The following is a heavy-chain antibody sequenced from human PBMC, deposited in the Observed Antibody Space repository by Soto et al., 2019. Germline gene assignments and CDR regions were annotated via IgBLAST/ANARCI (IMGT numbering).Heavy chain of an antibody. J-gene: IGHJ6*02. D-gene: IGHD3-3*01. CDR2: ISYDGSNK. CDR1: GFTFSSYG. Sequence: PGGSLRLSCAASGFTFSSYGMHWVRQAPGKGLEWVAVISYDGSNKYYADSVKGRFTISRDNSKNALYLQMNSLRAEDTAVYYCAKDSGVRRFLEWLSYYYYGMDVWGQGTTVTVS. CDR3: AKDSGVRRFLEWLSYYYYGMDV. V-gene: IGHV3-30*18.